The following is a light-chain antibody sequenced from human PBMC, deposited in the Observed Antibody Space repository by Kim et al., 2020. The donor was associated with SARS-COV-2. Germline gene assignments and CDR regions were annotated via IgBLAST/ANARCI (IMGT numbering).Light chain of an antibody. V-gene: IGLV2-14*03. CDR2: DVS. CDR1: SSDVGGYNY. CDR3: SSYTSSSTRV. Sequence: GPSITISCTGTSSDVGGYNYVSWYQQNPGKAPKLMIYDVSNRPSGVSNRFSGSKSGNTASLTISGLQAEDEADYYCSSYTSSSTRVFGGGTQLTVL. J-gene: IGLJ2*01.